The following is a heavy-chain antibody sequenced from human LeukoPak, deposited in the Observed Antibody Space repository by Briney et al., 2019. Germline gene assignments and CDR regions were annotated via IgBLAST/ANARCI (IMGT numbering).Heavy chain of an antibody. V-gene: IGHV3-23*01. J-gene: IGHJ4*02. Sequence: PGGSLRLSCAASGFTFSSYAMSWVRQAPGKGLEWVSAISGGGGSTYYADSVKGRFTISRDNAKNSLYLQMNSLRAEDTAVYYCARGLSGYSSGWTDYWGQGTLVTVSS. CDR3: ARGLSGYSSGWTDY. D-gene: IGHD6-19*01. CDR1: GFTFSSYA. CDR2: ISGGGGST.